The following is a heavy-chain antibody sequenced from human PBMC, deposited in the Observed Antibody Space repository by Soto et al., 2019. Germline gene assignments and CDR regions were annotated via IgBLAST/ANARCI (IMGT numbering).Heavy chain of an antibody. CDR2: SSATGAGT. V-gene: IGHV3-23*01. D-gene: IGHD3-16*01. J-gene: IGHJ4*02. Sequence: EVQLLESGGGLVQPGGSLRLSCAASGFTFSSYGMTWVRQAPGKGLEWVSFSSATGAGTYYADSVKGRFTISRDNSKHTLYLQVNSLSSDDTPVYYGAKDRRGWGNFGFDSDFWGQGALVIVSS. CDR3: AKDRRGWGNFGFDSDF. CDR1: GFTFSSYG.